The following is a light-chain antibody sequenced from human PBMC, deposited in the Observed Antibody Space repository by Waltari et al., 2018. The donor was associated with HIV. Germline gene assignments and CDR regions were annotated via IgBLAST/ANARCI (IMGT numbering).Light chain of an antibody. Sequence: QSALTQPRSVSGSPGQSVTIPCTGTHSDVGGYNYVSWYQQHPGKAPKLVIYDVSKRPSGVPDRFSGSKSANTASLTISGLQAEDEADYYCCSYAGSYTYVFGTGTKVTVL. CDR2: DVS. CDR1: HSDVGGYNY. J-gene: IGLJ1*01. CDR3: CSYAGSYTYV. V-gene: IGLV2-11*01.